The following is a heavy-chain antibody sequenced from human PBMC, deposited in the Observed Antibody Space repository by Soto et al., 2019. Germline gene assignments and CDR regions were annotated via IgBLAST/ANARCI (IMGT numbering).Heavy chain of an antibody. V-gene: IGHV1-69*13. CDR3: AHRENYYYYGMDV. J-gene: IGHJ6*02. CDR1: GGTFSSYA. Sequence: SVKVSCKASGGTFSSYAISWVRQAPGQGLEWMGGIIPIFGTANYAQKFQGRVTITADESTSTAYMELSSLRSEDTAVYYCAHRENYYYYGMDVWGQGTTVTVSS. CDR2: IIPIFGTA. D-gene: IGHD2-2*01.